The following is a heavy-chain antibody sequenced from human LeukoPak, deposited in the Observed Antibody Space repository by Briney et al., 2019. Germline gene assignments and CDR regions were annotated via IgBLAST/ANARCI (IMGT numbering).Heavy chain of an antibody. CDR1: GFTFSSYW. CDR3: TTSGWKGVFDY. Sequence: GGSLRLSCAASGFTFSSYWMTWVRQAPGKGLEWVANIKQDGSEINYVGSVKGRFTISRDNAKNSLYLQLNSLRAEDTAGSYCTTSGWKGVFDYWGQGTLVTVSS. V-gene: IGHV3-7*02. D-gene: IGHD6-19*01. J-gene: IGHJ4*02. CDR2: IKQDGSEI.